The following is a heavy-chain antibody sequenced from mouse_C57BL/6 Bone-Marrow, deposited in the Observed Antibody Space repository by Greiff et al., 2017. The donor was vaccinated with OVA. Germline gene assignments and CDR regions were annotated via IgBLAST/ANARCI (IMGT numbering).Heavy chain of an antibody. J-gene: IGHJ3*01. Sequence: EVKLVESGPGLVKPSQSLSLTCSVTGYSITSGYYWNWIRQFPGNKLEWMGYISYDGSNNYNPSLKNRISITRDTSKNQFFLKLNSVTTEDTATYYCARVQASSWFAYWGQGTLVTVSA. CDR1: GYSITSGYY. CDR3: ARVQASSWFAY. D-gene: IGHD3-2*02. V-gene: IGHV3-6*01. CDR2: ISYDGSN.